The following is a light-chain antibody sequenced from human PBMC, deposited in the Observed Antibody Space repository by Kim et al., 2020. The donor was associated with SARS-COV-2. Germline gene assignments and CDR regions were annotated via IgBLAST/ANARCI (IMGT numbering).Light chain of an antibody. V-gene: IGLV7-46*01. CDR3: LVSYSDTRAVE. CDR1: SGTVTSGHY. J-gene: IGLJ2*01. Sequence: GTVTLSCGVNSGTVTSGHYPYWFQQKPGQAPRTLIYDTSIKHSWTPARFSGSLLGGKAALTLSGVQPEDEADYYCLVSYSDTRAVEFGGGTQLTVL. CDR2: DTS.